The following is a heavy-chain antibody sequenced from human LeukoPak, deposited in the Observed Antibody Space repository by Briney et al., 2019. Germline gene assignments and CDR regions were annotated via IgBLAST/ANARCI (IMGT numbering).Heavy chain of an antibody. J-gene: IGHJ6*02. D-gene: IGHD2-2*02. CDR3: ARAGYCSSTSCYTGRYYYYGMDV. Sequence: ASVKVSCKASGYTFTSYGISWVRQAPGQGLEWMGWISAYNGNTNYAQKLQGRVTMTTDTSTSTAYMELRSLRSDDTAVYYCARAGYCSSTSCYTGRYYYYGMDVWGQGTTATVSS. CDR2: ISAYNGNT. CDR1: GYTFTSYG. V-gene: IGHV1-18*01.